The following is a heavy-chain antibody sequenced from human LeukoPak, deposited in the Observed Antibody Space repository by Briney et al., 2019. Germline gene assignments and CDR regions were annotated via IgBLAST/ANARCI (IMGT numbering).Heavy chain of an antibody. CDR3: AKVYYGSRSHHYYYYYYMEV. CDR2: ISGSGGHT. Sequence: GGSLRLSCAASGFTFSIYAMSWVRQAPRKGLEWVSAISGSGGHTYHADSLKGRFTISRDNSKNTVYLQMNSLRAEDTAVYYCAKVYYGSRSHHYYYYYYMEVWGKGTTVTVSS. D-gene: IGHD3-10*01. V-gene: IGHV3-23*01. CDR1: GFTFSIYA. J-gene: IGHJ6*03.